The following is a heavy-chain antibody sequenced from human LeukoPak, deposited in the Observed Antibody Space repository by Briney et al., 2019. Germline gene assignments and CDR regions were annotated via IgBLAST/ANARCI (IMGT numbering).Heavy chain of an antibody. CDR1: DYTFTSYG. V-gene: IGHV1-18*01. Sequence: ASVKVSCKASDYTFTSYGISWVRQAPGQGLEWMGWVSTYNGNTNYAQKLQGRVTTTTDTSTSTAYMELRSLRSDDTAVYYCARGPYCSGGTCYSQYYDYWGQGTLVIVSS. J-gene: IGHJ4*02. CDR2: VSTYNGNT. CDR3: ARGPYCSGGTCYSQYYDY. D-gene: IGHD2-15*01.